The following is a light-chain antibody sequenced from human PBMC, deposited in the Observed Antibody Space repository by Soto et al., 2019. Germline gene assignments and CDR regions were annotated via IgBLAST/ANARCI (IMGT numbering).Light chain of an antibody. CDR2: GAS. CDR3: QQYNNWPPFT. J-gene: IGKJ3*01. CDR1: QSVSSN. V-gene: IGKV3-15*01. Sequence: EIVMTQSPATLSVSPGERATLSCRASQSVSSNLAWYQQKPGQAPRHLIYGASTRATGIPARFSGSVSGTEFTLTISSLQSEDFAVYYCQQYNNWPPFTFGPGTKVDIK.